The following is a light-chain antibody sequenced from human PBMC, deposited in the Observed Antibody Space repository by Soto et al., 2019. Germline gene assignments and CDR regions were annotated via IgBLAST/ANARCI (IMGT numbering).Light chain of an antibody. V-gene: IGKV1-5*03. J-gene: IGKJ1*01. CDR2: KAS. CDR1: QSISIW. CDR3: QQYYSYPWT. Sequence: DIQMTQSPSTLSGSLGDRVTITFLASQSISIWLAWYQQKPGKAPKLLIYKASSLESGVPSRFSGSGSGTDFTLTISCLQSEDFATYYCQQYYSYPWTFGQGTKVDIK.